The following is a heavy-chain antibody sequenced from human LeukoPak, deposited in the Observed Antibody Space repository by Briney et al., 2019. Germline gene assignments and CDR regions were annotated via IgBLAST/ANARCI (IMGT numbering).Heavy chain of an antibody. V-gene: IGHV1-2*02. Sequence: GASVKVSCKASGYTFTGYYTHWVRQAPGQGLEWMGWINPNSGGTNYAQKFQGRVTMTRDTSISTAYMELSRLRSDDTAVYYCASARSEWELPSLDYWGQGTLVTVSS. J-gene: IGHJ4*02. CDR1: GYTFTGYY. D-gene: IGHD1-26*01. CDR2: INPNSGGT. CDR3: ASARSEWELPSLDY.